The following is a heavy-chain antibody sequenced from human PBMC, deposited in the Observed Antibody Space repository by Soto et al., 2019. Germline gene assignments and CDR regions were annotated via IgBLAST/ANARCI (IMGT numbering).Heavy chain of an antibody. CDR3: ATAYPPAGSLDY. Sequence: VASVKVSCKVSGYTLTELSMHWVRQAPGKGLEWMGGFDPEDGETIYAQKFQGRVTMTEDTSTDTAYMELSSLRSEDTAVYYCATAYPPAGSLDYWGQGTLVTVPS. CDR1: GYTLTELS. J-gene: IGHJ4*02. CDR2: FDPEDGET. V-gene: IGHV1-24*01. D-gene: IGHD6-13*01.